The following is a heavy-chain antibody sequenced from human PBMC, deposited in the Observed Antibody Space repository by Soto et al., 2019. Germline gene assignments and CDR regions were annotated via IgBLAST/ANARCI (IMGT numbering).Heavy chain of an antibody. V-gene: IGHV1-8*01. J-gene: IGHJ4*02. CDR1: GYTFTSYD. CDR3: ARGSKIAAAGGY. Sequence: QVQLVQSGAEVKKPGASVKVSCKASGYTFTSYDINWVRQATGQGLEWMGWMNPNSGNTGYAQKFQGRVTMTRNTSISTAYMDLRSVKAADTAVYYCARGSKIAAAGGYWGQGTLGTGSS. D-gene: IGHD6-13*01. CDR2: MNPNSGNT.